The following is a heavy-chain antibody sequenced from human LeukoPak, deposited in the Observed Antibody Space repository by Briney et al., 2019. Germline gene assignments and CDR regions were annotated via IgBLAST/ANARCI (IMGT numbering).Heavy chain of an antibody. V-gene: IGHV4-34*01. CDR3: ARAIASGWPIYYYYYMDV. CDR1: GFTFSSYA. D-gene: IGHD6-19*01. CDR2: INHSGST. Sequence: GSLRLSCAASGFTFSSYAMHWIRQPPGKGLEWIGEINHSGSTNYNPSLKSRVTISVDTSKNQFSLKLSSVTAADTAVYYCARAIASGWPIYYYYYMDVWGKGTTVTVSS. J-gene: IGHJ6*03.